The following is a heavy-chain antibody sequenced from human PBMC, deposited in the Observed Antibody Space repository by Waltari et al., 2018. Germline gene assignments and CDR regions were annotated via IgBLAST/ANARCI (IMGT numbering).Heavy chain of an antibody. CDR2: IYYSGST. CDR1: GGSISSHY. V-gene: IGHV4-59*11. Sequence: QVQLQESGPGLVKPSETLSLTCTVSGGSISSHYWSWIRQPPGKGLEWIGYIYYSGSTNYNPSLKSRVTISVDTSKNQFSLKLSSVTAADTAVYYCAREYAFDIWGQGTMVTVSS. J-gene: IGHJ3*02. CDR3: AREYAFDI.